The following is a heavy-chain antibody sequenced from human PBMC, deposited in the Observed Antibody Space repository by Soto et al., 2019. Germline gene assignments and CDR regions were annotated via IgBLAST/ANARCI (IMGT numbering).Heavy chain of an antibody. V-gene: IGHV4-31*03. CDR3: ASVTNYDSFLLY. Sequence: PSETLSLTCTVSGGSISSGGYYWSWIRQHPGKGLEWIGYIYYSGSTYYNQSLKSRVTISVDTSKNQFSLKLSSVTAADTAVYYCASVTNYDSFLLYWGQGTLVTVSS. D-gene: IGHD3-3*01. CDR2: IYYSGST. J-gene: IGHJ4*02. CDR1: GGSISSGGYY.